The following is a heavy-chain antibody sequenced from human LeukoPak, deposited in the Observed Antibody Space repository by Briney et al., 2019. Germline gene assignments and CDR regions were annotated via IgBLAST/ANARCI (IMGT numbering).Heavy chain of an antibody. Sequence: PGGSLRLSCGASGFTFSSYWMSWVRQAPGKGLEWVANIKQDGSEKYYVDSVKGRFTISRDNAKKSLYLQMNSLRAEDTAVYYCAREQGEYFQHWGQGTLVTVST. CDR1: GFTFSSYW. J-gene: IGHJ1*01. V-gene: IGHV3-7*01. CDR2: IKQDGSEK. D-gene: IGHD3-16*01. CDR3: AREQGEYFQH.